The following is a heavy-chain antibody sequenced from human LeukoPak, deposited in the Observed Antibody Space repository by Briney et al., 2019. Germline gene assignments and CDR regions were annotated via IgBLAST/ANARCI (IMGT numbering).Heavy chain of an antibody. CDR1: GFTFSSYA. D-gene: IGHD3-16*02. J-gene: IGHJ3*02. CDR2: ISGSGGST. CDR3: AKDQMITLGGVIAPDAFDI. V-gene: IGHV3-23*01. Sequence: GGSLRLSCAASGFTFSSYAMSWVRQAPGKGLEWVSAISGSGGSTYYADSVKGRFTISRDNSKNTLYLQMNSLRVEDTAVYYCAKDQMITLGGVIAPDAFDIWGQGTMVTVSS.